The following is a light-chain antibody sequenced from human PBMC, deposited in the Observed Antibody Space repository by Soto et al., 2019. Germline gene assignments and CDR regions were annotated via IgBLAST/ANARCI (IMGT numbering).Light chain of an antibody. CDR2: GAS. CDR1: QSVNSN. Sequence: EIVLTQSPGTLSLSPGERATLSCRASQSVNSNLAWYQQRPGQRPRVLMYGASSRATGIPDRFSGSGSGTDFTLTISRLEPEDFAVYYCQKYENSPLTFGQGTKVEIK. CDR3: QKYENSPLT. V-gene: IGKV3-20*01. J-gene: IGKJ1*01.